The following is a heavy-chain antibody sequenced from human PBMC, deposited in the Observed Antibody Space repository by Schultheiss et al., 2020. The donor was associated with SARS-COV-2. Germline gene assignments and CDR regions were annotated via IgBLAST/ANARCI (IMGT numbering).Heavy chain of an antibody. CDR3: TRDFFTRPFYYYFYMDV. Sequence: GGSLRLSCTASKFIFSTYSMNWIRQAPGKGLEWVSSISSTGTYIYYAESVKGRFTTSRDNTKNSLYLQMNSLEAEDTAVYYCTRDFFTRPFYYYFYMDVWGKGTTVTVSS. D-gene: IGHD3-3*01. CDR2: ISSTGTYI. J-gene: IGHJ6*03. V-gene: IGHV3-21*01. CDR1: KFIFSTYS.